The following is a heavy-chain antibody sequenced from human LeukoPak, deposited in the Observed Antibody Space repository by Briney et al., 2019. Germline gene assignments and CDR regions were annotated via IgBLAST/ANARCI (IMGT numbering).Heavy chain of an antibody. CDR2: ISSSSSYI. J-gene: IGHJ6*03. CDR1: GFTFSSYS. V-gene: IGHV3-21*01. CDR3: ARVDYVGSWYYYYMDV. D-gene: IGHD4-17*01. Sequence: GGSLRLSCAASGFTFSSYSMNWVRQAPGKGLEWVSSISSSSSYIYYADSVKGRFTISRDNAKNSLYLQMNSLRDEDTAVYYCARVDYVGSWYYYYMDVWGKGTTVTVSS.